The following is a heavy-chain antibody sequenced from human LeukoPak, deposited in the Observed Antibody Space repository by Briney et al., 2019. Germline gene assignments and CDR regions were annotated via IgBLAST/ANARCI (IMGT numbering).Heavy chain of an antibody. CDR3: VREDTPATANY. V-gene: IGHV3-23*01. CDR2: ISGGGDIT. J-gene: IGHJ4*02. Sequence: GGSLRLSCAASGFTFSSYAMSWVRQTPGKGLDWVSTISGGGDITYYADSVTGRFTISRDNSKDTLFLQMHSLRPGDTAVYYCVREDTPATANYWGQGTLVTISS. D-gene: IGHD2-21*02. CDR1: GFTFSSYA.